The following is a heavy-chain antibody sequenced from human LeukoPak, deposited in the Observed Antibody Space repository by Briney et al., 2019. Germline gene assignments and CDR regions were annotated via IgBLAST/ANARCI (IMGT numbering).Heavy chain of an antibody. J-gene: IGHJ4*02. CDR3: ARFKRWNPYYFDY. D-gene: IGHD1-1*01. CDR1: GGSISSYY. CDR2: IYYSGST. V-gene: IGHV4-59*12. Sequence: SETLSLTCTVSGGSISSYYWSWIRQPPGKGLEWIGYIYYSGSTNYNPSLKSRVTISVDTSKNQFSLKLSSVTAADTAVYYCARFKRWNPYYFDYWGQGTLVTVSS.